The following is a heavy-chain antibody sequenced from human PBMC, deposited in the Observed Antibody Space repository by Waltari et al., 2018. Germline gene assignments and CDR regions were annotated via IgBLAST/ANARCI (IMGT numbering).Heavy chain of an antibody. CDR1: GGSISSHY. Sequence: QVQLQESGPGLVKPSETLSLTCTVSGGSISSHYWSWIRQPPGKGLEWIGYIYYSGSTNYNPSLKSRVTISVDTSKNQFSLKLSSVTAADTAVYYCTGGGATEMDYWGQGTLVTVSS. CDR3: TGGGATEMDY. D-gene: IGHD1-26*01. J-gene: IGHJ4*02. CDR2: IYYSGST. V-gene: IGHV4-59*11.